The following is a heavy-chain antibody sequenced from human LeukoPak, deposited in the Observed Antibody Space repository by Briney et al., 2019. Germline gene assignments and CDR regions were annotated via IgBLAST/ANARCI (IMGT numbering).Heavy chain of an antibody. D-gene: IGHD5-18*01. J-gene: IGHJ4*02. CDR2: IYHSGST. Sequence: PSETLSLTCTVSGGSISSGGYYWSWIRQPPGKGLEWIGYIYHSGSTYYNPSLKSRVTISVDNSKNQFSLKLSSVTAADTAVYYCASKRYTAPYYFDYWGQGTLVTVSS. CDR1: GGSISSGGYY. CDR3: ASKRYTAPYYFDY. V-gene: IGHV4-30-2*01.